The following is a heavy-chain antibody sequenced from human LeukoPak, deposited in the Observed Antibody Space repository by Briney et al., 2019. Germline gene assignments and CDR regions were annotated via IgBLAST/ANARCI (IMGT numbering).Heavy chain of an antibody. CDR2: INHSGST. V-gene: IGHV4-34*01. D-gene: IGHD3-3*01. Sequence: PGGSLRLSCAASGFTFSSYWMSWVRQAPGKGLEWIGEINHSGSTNYNPSLKSRVTISVDTSKNQFSLKLSSVTAADTAVYYCARGRGERGYDFWSGPVDFDYWGQGTLVTVSS. CDR3: ARGRGERGYDFWSGPVDFDY. J-gene: IGHJ4*02. CDR1: GFTFSSYW.